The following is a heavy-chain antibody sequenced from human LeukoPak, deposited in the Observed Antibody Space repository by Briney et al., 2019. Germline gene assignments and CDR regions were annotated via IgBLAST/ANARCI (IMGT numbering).Heavy chain of an antibody. J-gene: IGHJ6*03. D-gene: IGHD1-1*01. CDR3: ARNWNPRESVYYYYCMDV. CDR2: ISAYNGNT. CDR1: GYTFTGYG. Sequence: ASVKVSCKASGYTFTGYGISWVRQAPGQGLEWMGWISAYNGNTNYAQKLQGRVTMTTDTSTRTAYMELRSLRSDDTAVYYCARNWNPRESVYYYYCMDVWGKGTTVTVSS. V-gene: IGHV1-18*01.